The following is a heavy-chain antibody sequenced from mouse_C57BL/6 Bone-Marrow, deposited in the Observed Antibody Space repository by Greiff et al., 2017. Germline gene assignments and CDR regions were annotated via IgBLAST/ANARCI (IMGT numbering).Heavy chain of an antibody. J-gene: IGHJ2*01. CDR1: GFSFNTYA. Sequence: EVKLMESGGGLVQPKGSLKLSCAASGFSFNTYAMNWVRQAPGKGLEWVARIRSKSNNYATYYADSVKDRFTISRDDSESMLYLQMNNLKTEDTAMYYCVRHLDGGFDYWGQGTTLTVSS. CDR3: VRHLDGGFDY. CDR2: IRSKSNNYAT. V-gene: IGHV10-1*01.